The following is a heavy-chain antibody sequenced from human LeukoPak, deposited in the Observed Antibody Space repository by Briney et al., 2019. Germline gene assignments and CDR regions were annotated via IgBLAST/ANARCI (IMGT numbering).Heavy chain of an antibody. J-gene: IGHJ4*02. V-gene: IGHV1-69*04. CDR1: GFTFTSHG. CDR3: AETHGVP. D-gene: IGHD2-8*01. Sequence: SVKVSCKASGFTFTSHGFSWVRQAPGQGLEWMGRIIPILGIANYAQKFQGRVTITADKSTSTAYMELSSLRSEDTAVYYCAETHGVPWGQGTLVTVSS. CDR2: IIPILGIA.